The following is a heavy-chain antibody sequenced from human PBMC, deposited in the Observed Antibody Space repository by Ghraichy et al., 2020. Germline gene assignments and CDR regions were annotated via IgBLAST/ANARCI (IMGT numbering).Heavy chain of an antibody. D-gene: IGHD3-22*01. CDR1: GGSVSSGSYY. V-gene: IGHV4-61*01. CDR2: IYYSGST. Sequence: PETLSLTCTVSGGSVSSGSYYWSWIRQPPGKGLEWIGYIYYSGSTNYNPSLKSRVTISVDTSKNQFSLKLSSVTAADTAVYYCARGQEGYYYYDSSGFIHFQHWGQGTLVTVSS. CDR3: ARGQEGYYYYDSSGFIHFQH. J-gene: IGHJ1*01.